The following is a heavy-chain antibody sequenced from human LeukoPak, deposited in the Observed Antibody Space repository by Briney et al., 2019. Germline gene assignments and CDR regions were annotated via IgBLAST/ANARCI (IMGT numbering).Heavy chain of an antibody. CDR1: GYTFTGYY. V-gene: IGHV1-2*02. CDR3: ARVGISAAMLDY. J-gene: IGHJ4*02. D-gene: IGHD2-2*01. CDR2: INPNSGGT. Sequence: ASVKVSCKASGYTFTGYYMHWVRQAPGQGLEWMGWINPNSGGTNYAQKFQGRVTMTRDTSISKAYMELSRLRSDDTAVYYCARVGISAAMLDYWGQGTLVTVSS.